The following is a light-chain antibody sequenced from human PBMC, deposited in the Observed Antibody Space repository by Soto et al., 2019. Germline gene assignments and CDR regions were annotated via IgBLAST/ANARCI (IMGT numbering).Light chain of an antibody. CDR3: QQYNSYPLT. CDR1: QSISSW. J-gene: IGKJ3*01. V-gene: IGKV1-5*03. Sequence: DIQMTQSPSTLSASVGDRVTITCRASQSISSWLAWYQQKPGKAPKLLIYKASSLESGVPSSFSGSGSETEFTLTISSLQPDDFATYYCQQYNSYPLTFGPGTKVDIK. CDR2: KAS.